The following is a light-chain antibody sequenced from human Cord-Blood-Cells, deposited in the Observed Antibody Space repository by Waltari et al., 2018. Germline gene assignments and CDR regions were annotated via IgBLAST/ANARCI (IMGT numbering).Light chain of an antibody. Sequence: EIVLTQSPGTLPLSTGERATRSCRASQSVSSSYLAWYQQKPGQAPKLLIYGASSRATGIPDRFSGSGSGTDFTLTISRLEPEDFAVYYCQQYGSSPLTFGGGTKVEIK. CDR3: QQYGSSPLT. CDR2: GAS. V-gene: IGKV3-20*01. J-gene: IGKJ4*01. CDR1: QSVSSSY.